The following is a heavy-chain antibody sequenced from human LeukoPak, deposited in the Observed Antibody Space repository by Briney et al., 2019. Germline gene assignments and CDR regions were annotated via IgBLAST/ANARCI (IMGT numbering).Heavy chain of an antibody. CDR3: ARGRLMALWEYYFDY. J-gene: IGHJ4*02. Sequence: SSVKVSCKASGGTFSSYAISWVRQAPGQGLEWMGGIIPIFGTANYAQKFQGRVTITADESTSTAYMELSSLRSEDTAVYYCARGRLMALWEYYFDYWGQGTLVTVSS. D-gene: IGHD5-18*01. CDR2: IIPIFGTA. CDR1: GGTFSSYA. V-gene: IGHV1-69*01.